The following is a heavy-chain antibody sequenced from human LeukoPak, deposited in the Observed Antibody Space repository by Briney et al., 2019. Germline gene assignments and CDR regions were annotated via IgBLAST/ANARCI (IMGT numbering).Heavy chain of an antibody. D-gene: IGHD3-22*01. J-gene: IGHJ4*03. CDR3: ARVAYYYDQGYFDY. CDR2: INTDGSST. V-gene: IGHV3-74*01. CDR1: GFTFSSFW. Sequence: GGSLRLSCAASGFTFSSFWMHWVRQAPGKGLVWVSRINTDGSSTSYADSVKGRFTISRDNAKNTLYLQMNSLRAEDMAVYYCARVAYYYDQGYFDYWGQGTLVTVSS.